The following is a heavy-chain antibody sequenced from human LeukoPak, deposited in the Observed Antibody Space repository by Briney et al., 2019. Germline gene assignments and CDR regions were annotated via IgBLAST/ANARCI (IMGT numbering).Heavy chain of an antibody. Sequence: ASVMLSCKASGYTFTNYGITWVRQAPGPGLEWMGWISAYNGNTNYAQKLQGRVTMTTDTSTSTAYMELRSLRSDDTAVYYCARDDVYSYVHYFDYWGQGTLVTVSS. D-gene: IGHD5-18*01. CDR3: ARDDVYSYVHYFDY. CDR2: ISAYNGNT. J-gene: IGHJ4*02. CDR1: GYTFTNYG. V-gene: IGHV1-18*01.